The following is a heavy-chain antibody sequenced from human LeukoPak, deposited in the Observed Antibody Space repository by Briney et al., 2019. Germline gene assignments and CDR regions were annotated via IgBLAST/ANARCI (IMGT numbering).Heavy chain of an antibody. CDR1: GFPFIEYS. V-gene: IGHV3-48*01. Sequence: GGSLRLSCTASGFPFIEYSMNWVRQAPGKGLEWISYIGIDSGNTKYADSVRGRFTISTDKAKDSLYLQMNSLRVEDTAVYYCARDHNYAFDNWGQGTLVSVAS. D-gene: IGHD1-1*01. CDR3: ARDHNYAFDN. CDR2: IGIDSGNT. J-gene: IGHJ4*02.